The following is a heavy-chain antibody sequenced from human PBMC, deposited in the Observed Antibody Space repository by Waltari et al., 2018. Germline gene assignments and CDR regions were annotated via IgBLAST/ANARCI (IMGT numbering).Heavy chain of an antibody. CDR1: GYSFTSYW. D-gene: IGHD2-15*01. Sequence: EVQLVQSGAEVKKPGESLKISCKGSGYSFTSYWTGWVRHLPRIGQAWMGIIYPGDSDTRYSPSFQGQVTISDDKSISTAYLQWSSLKASDTAMYYCARHGPLGYCSGGSCLGVDYWGQGTLVTVSS. CDR3: ARHGPLGYCSGGSCLGVDY. V-gene: IGHV5-51*01. J-gene: IGHJ4*02. CDR2: IYPGDSDT.